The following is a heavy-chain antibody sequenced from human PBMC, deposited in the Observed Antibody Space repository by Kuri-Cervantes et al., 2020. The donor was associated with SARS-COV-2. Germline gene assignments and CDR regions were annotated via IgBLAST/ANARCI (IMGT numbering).Heavy chain of an antibody. D-gene: IGHD3-22*01. Sequence: SETLSLTCAVYGGSFSGYYWSWIRQPPGKGLEWIGEINHSGSTNYNPSLKSRVTISVDTSKNQFSMKLSSVTAADTAVYYCARGGSMIVVRRYFDYWGQGTLVTVSS. V-gene: IGHV4-34*01. CDR3: ARGGSMIVVRRYFDY. CDR1: GGSFSGYY. CDR2: INHSGST. J-gene: IGHJ4*02.